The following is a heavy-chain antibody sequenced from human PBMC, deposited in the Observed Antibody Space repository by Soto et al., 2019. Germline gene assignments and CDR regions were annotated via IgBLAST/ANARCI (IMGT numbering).Heavy chain of an antibody. D-gene: IGHD1-26*01. Sequence: SETLSLTCTVSGGSISSSNYYWGWIRQPPGKGLEWIGSIYYSGGTYYNPSLKSRVTISVDTSKNQFSLKLSSVTAADTAVYYCATQEVGGSYVYTFDPWGQGTLVTVS. J-gene: IGHJ5*02. CDR2: IYYSGGT. V-gene: IGHV4-39*01. CDR1: GGSISSSNYY. CDR3: ATQEVGGSYVYTFDP.